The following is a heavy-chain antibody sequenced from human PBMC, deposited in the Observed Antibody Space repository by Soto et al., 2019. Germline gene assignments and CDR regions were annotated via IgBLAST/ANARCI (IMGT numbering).Heavy chain of an antibody. V-gene: IGHV4-30-2*01. Sequence: QLQLQESGSGLVKPSQTLSLTCAVSGGSISSGGYSWSWIRQPPGKGLEWIGYIYHSGSTYDNPSLQCRFTISVDRSKNQFSLGLSSVTAADTAVYYCAGGIAARPLGSWGQGTLVTVSS. CDR3: AGGIAARPLGS. D-gene: IGHD6-6*01. J-gene: IGHJ5*02. CDR1: GGSISSGGYS. CDR2: IYHSGST.